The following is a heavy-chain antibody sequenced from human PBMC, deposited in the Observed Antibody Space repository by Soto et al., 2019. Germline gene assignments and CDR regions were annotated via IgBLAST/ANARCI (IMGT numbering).Heavy chain of an antibody. J-gene: IGHJ6*02. Sequence: SETLSLTGAVYGGSFSGYYCSWIRQPPGKGLEGIGEINHSGSTNYNPSLKSRVTISVDTSKNLFSLKLRSVTAADTAVYHCARGLRGYSYGYYYYGMDVWGQGTTVTVSS. CDR1: GGSFSGYY. D-gene: IGHD5-18*01. CDR2: INHSGST. CDR3: ARGLRGYSYGYYYYGMDV. V-gene: IGHV4-34*01.